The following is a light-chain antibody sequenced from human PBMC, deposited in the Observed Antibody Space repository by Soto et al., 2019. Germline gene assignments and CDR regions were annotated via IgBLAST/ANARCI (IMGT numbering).Light chain of an antibody. Sequence: EIVLTQSPATLSLSPGERATLSCRASQSVSKYLAWYQQKPGQAPRLLIYDATNRATGIPDRFSGSGSGTDFHLTISSLEPEDFAVYYCQQRGDWPLTFGGGTKVEIK. CDR1: QSVSKY. J-gene: IGKJ4*01. CDR3: QQRGDWPLT. V-gene: IGKV3-11*01. CDR2: DAT.